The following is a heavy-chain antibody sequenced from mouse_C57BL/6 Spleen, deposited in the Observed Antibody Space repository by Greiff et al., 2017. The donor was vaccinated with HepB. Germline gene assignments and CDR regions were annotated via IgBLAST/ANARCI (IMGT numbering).Heavy chain of an antibody. J-gene: IGHJ1*03. D-gene: IGHD4-1*01. Sequence: EVKLVESEGGLVQPGSSMKLSCTASGFTFSDYYMAWVRQVPEKGLEWVANINYDGSSTYYLDSLKSRFIISRDNAKNILYLQMSSLKSEDTATYYCARDGTGPDWYFDVWGTGTTVTVSS. CDR2: INYDGSST. CDR1: GFTFSDYY. CDR3: ARDGTGPDWYFDV. V-gene: IGHV5-16*01.